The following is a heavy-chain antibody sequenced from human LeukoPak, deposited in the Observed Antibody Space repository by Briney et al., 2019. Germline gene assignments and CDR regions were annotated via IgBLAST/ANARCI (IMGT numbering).Heavy chain of an antibody. Sequence: GGSLRLSCAASGFTFSSYAMYWVRQAPGKGLEWVAVISYDGSNEDYADSVKGRFTISRDNSKNTLYLQMNSLRAEDTAVYYCATGSPAFDYWGQGTLVTVSS. V-gene: IGHV3-30-3*01. CDR3: ATGSPAFDY. J-gene: IGHJ4*02. D-gene: IGHD1-26*01. CDR1: GFTFSSYA. CDR2: ISYDGSNE.